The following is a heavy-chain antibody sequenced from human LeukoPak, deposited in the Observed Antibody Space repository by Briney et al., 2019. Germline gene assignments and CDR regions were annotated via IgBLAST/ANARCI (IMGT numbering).Heavy chain of an antibody. Sequence: GGSLRLSCTASGFTLSRHGIHWVRQAPGKGLERVALLWSDGIKEDYADSAKGRFAISRDSSKNTVYLQMNSLRVEDTAVYYCARENWGFCSRCRDLDCWGQGTLVTVSS. V-gene: IGHV3-33*01. J-gene: IGHJ4*02. CDR1: GFTLSRHG. CDR2: LWSDGIKE. D-gene: IGHD2-15*01. CDR3: ARENWGFCSRCRDLDC.